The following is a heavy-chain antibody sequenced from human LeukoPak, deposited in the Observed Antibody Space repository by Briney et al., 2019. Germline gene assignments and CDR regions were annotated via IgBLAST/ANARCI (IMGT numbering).Heavy chain of an antibody. J-gene: IGHJ6*02. CDR2: MNPDSGKT. Sequence: ASVKVSCKASGYTFTSYDINWVRQATGQGLEWMGCMNPDSGKTGHAQKFQDRVTMTRNTSISTSYMELSSLRSEDTAVYYCARGRDLNYNYYGLDVWGQGTTVTVSS. CDR1: GYTFTSYD. CDR3: ARGRDLNYNYYGLDV. V-gene: IGHV1-8*01.